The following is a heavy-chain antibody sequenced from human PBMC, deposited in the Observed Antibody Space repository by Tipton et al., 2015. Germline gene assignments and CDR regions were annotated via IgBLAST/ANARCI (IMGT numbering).Heavy chain of an antibody. J-gene: IGHJ6*02. V-gene: IGHV4-38-2*02. CDR2: LSYSGKT. D-gene: IGHD5-24*01. CDR1: GYSISSGYY. CDR3: ARDLEHGMDV. Sequence: TLSLTCDVSGYSISSGYYWGWIRQPPGKGLEWIGSLSYSGKTDYNPSPKSRVTISVDTSKNQFSLTLNSLTAADTAVYYCARDLEHGMDVWGQGTTVTVSS.